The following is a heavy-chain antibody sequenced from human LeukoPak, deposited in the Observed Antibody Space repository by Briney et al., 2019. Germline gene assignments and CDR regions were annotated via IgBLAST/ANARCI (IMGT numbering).Heavy chain of an antibody. Sequence: TSQTLSLTCTDSGGSISSGGYYLRWLRQPPGKGLEWIVYIYHSGSTYYNPSLKSRVTISVDRSKNQFSLKLSSVTAADTAVYYCARASSGYSSESFDYWGQGTLVTVSS. J-gene: IGHJ4*02. CDR3: ARASSGYSSESFDY. V-gene: IGHV4-30-2*01. CDR1: GGSISSGGYY. D-gene: IGHD6-19*01. CDR2: IYHSGST.